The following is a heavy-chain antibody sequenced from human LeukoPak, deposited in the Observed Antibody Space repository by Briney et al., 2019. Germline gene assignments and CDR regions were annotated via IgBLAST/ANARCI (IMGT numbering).Heavy chain of an antibody. V-gene: IGHV3-7*01. J-gene: IGHJ6*03. CDR2: INQDGSEK. CDR3: ARGRWDIVVVPAYYMDV. D-gene: IGHD2-2*01. Sequence: GGSLRLSCAASGFTFSGYWVTWVCQAPGKGLEWVASINQDGSEKFYVDSVKGRFTISRDSAKNSLYLQMNSLRAEDTAVYYSARGRWDIVVVPAYYMDVWGKGTTVTVYS. CDR1: GFTFSGYW.